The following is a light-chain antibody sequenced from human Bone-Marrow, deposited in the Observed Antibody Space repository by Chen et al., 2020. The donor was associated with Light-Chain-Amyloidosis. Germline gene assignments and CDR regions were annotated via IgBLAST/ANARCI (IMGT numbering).Light chain of an antibody. CDR3: QSADSSGTYEVI. Sequence: SYELTQPPSASVSPGQTARITCSGDALPTKYAYWYPQKPGQAPVLVIHRDTERPSGISERFSGSSSGTTATLTISGVQAEDEADYHCQSADSSGTYEVIFGGGTKLTVL. J-gene: IGLJ2*01. V-gene: IGLV3-25*03. CDR2: RDT. CDR1: ALPTKY.